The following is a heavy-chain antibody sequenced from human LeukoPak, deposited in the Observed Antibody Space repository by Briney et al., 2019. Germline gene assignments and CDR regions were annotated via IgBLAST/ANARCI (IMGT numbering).Heavy chain of an antibody. V-gene: IGHV4-61*02. Sequence: SQTLSLTCTVSGGSISSGSYYWSWIRQPAGEGLEWSGRIYTSVSTNYNPSLHSRVTISVEMSKNQCYLKLSSLTAADTAVYYCARSYYDFSSGYYYYYYMDVWGKGTTVTVSS. CDR1: GGSISSGSYY. D-gene: IGHD3-3*01. J-gene: IGHJ6*03. CDR2: IYTSVST. CDR3: ARSYYDFSSGYYYYYYMDV.